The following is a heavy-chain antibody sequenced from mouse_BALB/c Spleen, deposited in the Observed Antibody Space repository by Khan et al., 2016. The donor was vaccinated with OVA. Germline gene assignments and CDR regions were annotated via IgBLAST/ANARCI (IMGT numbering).Heavy chain of an antibody. J-gene: IGHJ2*01. D-gene: IGHD1-1*01. CDR3: ATSYCYGYYFDY. CDR1: GFTFNSYG. CDR2: ISGDSNTI. V-gene: IGHV5-17*02. Sequence: EVQLVESGGGLVQPGGSRKLSCAASGFTFNSYGMHWVRQAPEKGLEWVAYISGDSNTIYYADTVKGRFTISRDNPKNTLFLQMTSLMSEDTAMYYCATSYCYGYYFDYWGPGTTLTVS.